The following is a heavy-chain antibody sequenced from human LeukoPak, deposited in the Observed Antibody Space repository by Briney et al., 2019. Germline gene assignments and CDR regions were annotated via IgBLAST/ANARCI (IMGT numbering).Heavy chain of an antibody. CDR3: AKAAGIAVAGTARGD. Sequence: PGGSLRLSCAASGFTISRYNMNWVRQAPGKGLEWVSYISSGSSAMYYADSVKGRFTVSTDNAKNSLYLQMTSLRAEDTAVYYCAKAAGIAVAGTARGDWGQGTLVTVSS. CDR2: ISSGSSAM. J-gene: IGHJ4*02. CDR1: GFTISRYN. V-gene: IGHV3-48*01. D-gene: IGHD6-19*01.